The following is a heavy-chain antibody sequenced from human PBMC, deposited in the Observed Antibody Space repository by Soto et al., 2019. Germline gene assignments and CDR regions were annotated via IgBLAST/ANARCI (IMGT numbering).Heavy chain of an antibody. D-gene: IGHD3-22*01. J-gene: IGHJ5*02. V-gene: IGHV4-30-2*01. CDR1: GGSISSGGYS. Sequence: SETLSLTCAVSGGSISSGGYSWSWIRQPPGKGLEWIGYIYHSGSTYYNPSLKSRVTISVDRSKNQFSLKLSSVTAADTAVYYSPRERYYYESRGYSKYNWFDPWGQGNLVNVS. CDR3: PRERYYYESRGYSKYNWFDP. CDR2: IYHSGST.